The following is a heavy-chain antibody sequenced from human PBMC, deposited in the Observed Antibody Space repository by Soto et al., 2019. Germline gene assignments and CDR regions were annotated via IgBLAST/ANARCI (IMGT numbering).Heavy chain of an antibody. V-gene: IGHV4-59*01. CDR1: GGSISSYY. D-gene: IGHD6-19*01. CDR3: ARDSSGWHY. Sequence: SETLSLTCTVSGGSISSYYWSWIRQPPGKGLEWIGYIYYSGSTNYNPSLKSRVTISVDTSKNQFSLKLSSVTAADTAVYYCARDSSGWHYWGQGTLVTVSS. J-gene: IGHJ4*02. CDR2: IYYSGST.